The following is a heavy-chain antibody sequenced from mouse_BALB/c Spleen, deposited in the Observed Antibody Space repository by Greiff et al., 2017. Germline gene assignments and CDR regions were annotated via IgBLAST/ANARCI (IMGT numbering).Heavy chain of an antibody. CDR1: GFNIKDTY. CDR2: IDPANDNT. Sequence: VQLQQSGAELVKPGASVKLSCTVSGFNIKDTYMHWVKQKPEQGLEWIGRIDPANDNTKYDPKFQGKATITADTSSNTAYLQLSSLTSEDTAVYYCAPTVDWYFDVWGAGTTVTVSS. CDR3: APTVDWYFDV. V-gene: IGHV14-3*02. D-gene: IGHD1-1*01. J-gene: IGHJ1*01.